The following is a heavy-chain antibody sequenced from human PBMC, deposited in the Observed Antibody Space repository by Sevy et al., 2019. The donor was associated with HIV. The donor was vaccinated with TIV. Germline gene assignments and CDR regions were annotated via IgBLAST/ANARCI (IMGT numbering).Heavy chain of an antibody. V-gene: IGHV4-39*01. D-gene: IGHD5-12*01. CDR3: ARLGDGYTHTVEY. CDR2: IYYSGST. Sequence: SETLSLTCTVSGGSISSSSYYWGWIRQPPGKGLEWIGSIYYSGSTYYNPSLKSRVTLSVDTSKNQFTLKLSSVTAADTAVYYCARLGDGYTHTVEYWGQGTLVTVSS. CDR1: GGSISSSSYY. J-gene: IGHJ4*02.